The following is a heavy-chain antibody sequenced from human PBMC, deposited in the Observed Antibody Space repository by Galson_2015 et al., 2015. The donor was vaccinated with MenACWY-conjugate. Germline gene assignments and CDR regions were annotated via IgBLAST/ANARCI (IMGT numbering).Heavy chain of an antibody. D-gene: IGHD2-2*02. V-gene: IGHV5-51*01. J-gene: IGHJ4*02. CDR2: MYPGDSDT. CDR1: GYRFTTYW. Sequence: QSGAEVKKPGESLRISCKGSGYRFTTYWIGWVRQMPGKGLQWMGIMYPGDSDTRYSPSFQGQVTISADKSISTAYLQWSSLKASDTAIYYCVVPAAIVGSLDYWGQGTLVTVSS. CDR3: VVPAAIVGSLDY.